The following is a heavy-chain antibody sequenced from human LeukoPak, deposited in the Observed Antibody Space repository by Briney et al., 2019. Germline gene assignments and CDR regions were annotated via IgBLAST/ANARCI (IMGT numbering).Heavy chain of an antibody. CDR3: AKVLLWFGEPYSGFDY. CDR2: ISGSGGST. Sequence: GGSLRLSCAASGFTFSSYAMSWVRQAPGKGLEWVSAISGSGGSTYYADSVKGRFTISRDNSKNTLYLQMNSLRAEDTAVYYCAKVLLWFGEPYSGFDYWGQGTLVTVSS. V-gene: IGHV3-23*01. J-gene: IGHJ4*02. CDR1: GFTFSSYA. D-gene: IGHD3-10*01.